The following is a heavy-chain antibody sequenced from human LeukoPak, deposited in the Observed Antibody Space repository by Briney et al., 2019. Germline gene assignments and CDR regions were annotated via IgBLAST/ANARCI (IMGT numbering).Heavy chain of an antibody. V-gene: IGHV4-59*11. CDR3: ASFRYYYDSSGYYYAAFDI. D-gene: IGHD3-22*01. Sequence: PSETLSLTCTVSGGSISSHDWTWIRQPAGKGLEWIGYIYYSGSTNYNPSLKGRVTISVDTSKNQFSLKLSSVTAADTAVYYCASFRYYYDSSGYYYAAFDIWGQGTMVTVSS. CDR2: IYYSGST. J-gene: IGHJ3*02. CDR1: GGSISSHD.